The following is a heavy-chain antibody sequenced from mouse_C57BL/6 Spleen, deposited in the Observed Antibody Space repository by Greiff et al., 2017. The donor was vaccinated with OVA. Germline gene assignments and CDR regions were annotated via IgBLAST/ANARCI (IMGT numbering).Heavy chain of an antibody. D-gene: IGHD2-13*01. CDR2: IDPSDSET. CDR3: ARGDCDQPDWYFDV. V-gene: IGHV1-52*01. CDR1: GYTFTSYW. J-gene: IGHJ1*03. Sequence: QVQLQQPGAELVRPGSSVKLSCKASGYTFTSYWMHWVKQRPIQGLEWIGNIDPSDSETHYNQKFKDKATLTVDKSSSTAYMQLSSLTSEDSAVEYCARGDCDQPDWYFDVWGTGTTVTVSS.